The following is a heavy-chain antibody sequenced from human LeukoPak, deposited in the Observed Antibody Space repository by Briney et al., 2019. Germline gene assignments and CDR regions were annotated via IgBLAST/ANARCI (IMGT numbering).Heavy chain of an antibody. CDR2: IYYSGST. CDR1: GGSISSYY. D-gene: IGHD2-15*01. V-gene: IGHV4-59*08. Sequence: SETLSLTCTVSGGSISSYYWSWIRQPPGKGLEWIGYIYYSGSTNYNPSLKSRVTISVDTSKNQFSLKLSSVTAADTAVYYCASGYCRGGSCYSYSHYYYGMDVWGQGTTVTVSS. J-gene: IGHJ6*02. CDR3: ASGYCRGGSCYSYSHYYYGMDV.